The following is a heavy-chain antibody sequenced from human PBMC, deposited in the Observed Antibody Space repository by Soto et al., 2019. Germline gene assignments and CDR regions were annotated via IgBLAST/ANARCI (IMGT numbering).Heavy chain of an antibody. Sequence: ASAQVSCHESSYTLSSYGIGRVRQAPGQRLEWMGWISAYNGNTNYAQKLQGRVTMTTDTSTSTAYMELRSLRSDDTAVYYCARDPGDYVGEPPNGFDPWGQGTLVTV. J-gene: IGHJ5*02. CDR3: ARDPGDYVGEPPNGFDP. V-gene: IGHV1-18*01. CDR1: SYTLSSYG. CDR2: ISAYNGNT. D-gene: IGHD4-17*01.